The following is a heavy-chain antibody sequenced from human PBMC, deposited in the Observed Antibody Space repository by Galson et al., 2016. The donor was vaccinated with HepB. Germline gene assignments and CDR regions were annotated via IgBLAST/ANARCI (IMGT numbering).Heavy chain of an antibody. J-gene: IGHJ6*02. CDR1: GFILSNNW. V-gene: IGHV3-74*01. CDR2: VNEDGSRV. CDR3: ARDNAWFGERKFYYYYGLDV. Sequence: SLRLSCAASGFILSNNWMHWVRQAPGKGLVWVARVNEDGSRVDHADSVRGRFSISRDNSNNTLYLQMNSLRAEDTAVYYCARDNAWFGERKFYYYYGLDVWGQGTPVTVSS. D-gene: IGHD3-10*01.